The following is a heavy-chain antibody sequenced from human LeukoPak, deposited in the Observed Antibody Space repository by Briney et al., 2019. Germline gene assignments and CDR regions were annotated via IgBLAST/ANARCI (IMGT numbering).Heavy chain of an antibody. J-gene: IGHJ4*02. V-gene: IGHV1-3*01. CDR2: INGGNGNT. D-gene: IGHD3-22*01. CDR3: ARPTAGYYDSSGFFDY. CDR1: GYTFSSYA. Sequence: GASVKVSCKASGYTFSSYAIHWVRQAPGQRLEWMGWINGGNGNTKYSQKFQGRVTITRDTSASTAYMELSSLRSEDRAVYYCARPTAGYYDSSGFFDYWGQGTLVTVSS.